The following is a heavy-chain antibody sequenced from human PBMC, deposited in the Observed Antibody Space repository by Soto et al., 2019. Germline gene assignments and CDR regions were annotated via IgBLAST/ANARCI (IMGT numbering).Heavy chain of an antibody. CDR1: GVSINSGDNF. V-gene: IGHV4-30-4*01. D-gene: IGHD2-2*01. CDR3: ARLGGHCSSSSCFGFYVMDV. Sequence: SSETLSLTCTVSGVSINSGDNFWSWIRQPPGKGLEWMGYIYYTGSTYYNPSLNRRITMSVDMSKNQFSLRLTSVTAADTAVYYCARLGGHCSSSSCFGFYVMDVWGQGTTVTVSS. CDR2: IYYTGST. J-gene: IGHJ6*02.